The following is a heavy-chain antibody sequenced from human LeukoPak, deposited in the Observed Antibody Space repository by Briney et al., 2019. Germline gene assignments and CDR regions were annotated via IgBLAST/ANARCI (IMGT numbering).Heavy chain of an antibody. CDR3: ARDPSYGDYGTYFDY. CDR2: ISYDGSNK. D-gene: IGHD4-17*01. CDR1: GFTFSSYA. J-gene: IGHJ4*02. V-gene: IGHV3-30-3*01. Sequence: PGGSLRLSCAASGFTFSSYAMHWVRQAPGKGLEWVAVISYDGSNKYYADSVKGRSTISRDNSKNTLYLQMNSLRAEDTAVYYCARDPSYGDYGTYFDYWGQGTLVTVSS.